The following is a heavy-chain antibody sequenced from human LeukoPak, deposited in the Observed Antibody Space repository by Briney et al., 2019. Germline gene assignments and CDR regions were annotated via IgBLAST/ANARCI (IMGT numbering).Heavy chain of an antibody. Sequence: PSETLSLTCTVSGGSISSHYWSWIRQPPGKGLEWIGYTYYSGSTNYNPSLKSRVTISVDTSKNQFSLKLSSVTAADTAVYYCAREDPQTTVPEGMDVWGQGTTVTVSS. CDR3: AREDPQTTVPEGMDV. J-gene: IGHJ6*02. CDR2: TYYSGST. V-gene: IGHV4-59*11. D-gene: IGHD4-17*01. CDR1: GGSISSHY.